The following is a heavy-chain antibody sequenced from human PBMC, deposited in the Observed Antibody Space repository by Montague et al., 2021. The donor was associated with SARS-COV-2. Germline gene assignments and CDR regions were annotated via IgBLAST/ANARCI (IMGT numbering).Heavy chain of an antibody. J-gene: IGHJ4*02. D-gene: IGHD5-18*01. CDR1: GLSLSTSGMC. Sequence: PALVKPTQTLTLTCTSSGLSLSTSGMCVSWIRQPPGKALEWLAVIDWDDDKSYSTSLKTRLTISKDTSKNQVVLTMTNMDPVDTATYYCARMPDQVWLDYWGQGILVTVSS. V-gene: IGHV2-70*01. CDR3: ARMPDQVWLDY. CDR2: IDWDDDK.